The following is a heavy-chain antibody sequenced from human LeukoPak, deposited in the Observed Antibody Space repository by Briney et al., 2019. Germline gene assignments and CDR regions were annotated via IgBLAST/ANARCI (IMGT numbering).Heavy chain of an antibody. CDR1: GFTFSSYA. Sequence: GGTLRLSCAVSGFTFSSYAMSWVRQAPGTGLGWVSAISGSGGSRYYADSVKGRFTISRDNSKNTLYLQMNSLRAEDTAVHYCAKWDYGDYGYYYYGMDGWGQGTTVSVSS. J-gene: IGHJ6*02. CDR3: AKWDYGDYGYYYYGMDG. D-gene: IGHD4-17*01. CDR2: ISGSGGSR. V-gene: IGHV3-23*01.